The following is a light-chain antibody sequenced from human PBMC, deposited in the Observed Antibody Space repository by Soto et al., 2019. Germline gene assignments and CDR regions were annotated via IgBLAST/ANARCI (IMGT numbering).Light chain of an antibody. CDR2: GAS. CDR1: QSVSSSY. CDR3: QQYGSSLFT. Sequence: EIVLTKSPGTLSLSPGERATLSCRARQSVSSSYLAWYQQKPGQAPRLLIYGASSRATGIPDRFSGSGSGTDFTLTISRLEPEDFAVYYCQQYGSSLFTFGPGTKVDIK. J-gene: IGKJ3*01. V-gene: IGKV3-20*01.